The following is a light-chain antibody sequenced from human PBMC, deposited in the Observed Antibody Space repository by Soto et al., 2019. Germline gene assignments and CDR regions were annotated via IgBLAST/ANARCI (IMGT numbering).Light chain of an antibody. CDR3: QQYNSYFWWE. CDR1: QDISNY. J-gene: IGKJ1*01. Sequence: IQIAHTPSAMSASVGDRVTITCRASQDISNYVFWFQQKPGKVPKRLIYAASTLQSGVPSRFSGSGSGTEFTLTICTLEPDDFATYYGQQYNSYFWWEFGQGTKVDI. V-gene: IGKV1-17*03. CDR2: AAS.